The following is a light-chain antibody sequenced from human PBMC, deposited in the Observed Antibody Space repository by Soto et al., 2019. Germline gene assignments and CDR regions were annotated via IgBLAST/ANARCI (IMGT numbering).Light chain of an antibody. CDR1: SSNIGTVYD. CDR3: HSYDSNRSGDV. CDR2: DNS. J-gene: IGLJ1*01. Sequence: SVLTQPPSVAGAPGQRVTISCTGSSSNIGTVYDDHWYQQLPGTAPKLLIYDNSHRPSGVPDRFSGSKSGPSASLAITGLPAEDEADYYSHSYDSNRSGDVFGGGTKGTVL. V-gene: IGLV1-40*01.